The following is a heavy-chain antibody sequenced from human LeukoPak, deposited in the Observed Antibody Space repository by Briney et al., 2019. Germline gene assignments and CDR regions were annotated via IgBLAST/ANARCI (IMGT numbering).Heavy chain of an antibody. Sequence: SETLSLTCAVYGGSFSGYYWSWIRQPPGKGLEWIGEINHSGSTNYNPSLKSRVTISVDTSKNQFPLELSSVTAADTAVYYCARGAYVLLWFGDTHSFDPWGQGTLVTVSS. D-gene: IGHD3-10*01. V-gene: IGHV4-34*01. J-gene: IGHJ5*02. CDR3: ARGAYVLLWFGDTHSFDP. CDR2: INHSGST. CDR1: GGSFSGYY.